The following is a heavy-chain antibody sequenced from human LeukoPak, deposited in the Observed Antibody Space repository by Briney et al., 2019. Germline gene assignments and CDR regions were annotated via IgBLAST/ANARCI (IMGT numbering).Heavy chain of an antibody. D-gene: IGHD3-22*01. J-gene: IGHJ4*02. CDR1: GFTFDDYA. CDR3: AREPSYDSSGYYFDY. Sequence: GGSLRLSCAASGFTFDDYAMHWVRQAPGKGLEWVSGISWNSGSIGYADSVKGRFTISRDNAKNSLYLQMNSLRAEDTAVYYCAREPSYDSSGYYFDYWGQGTLVTVSS. CDR2: ISWNSGSI. V-gene: IGHV3-9*01.